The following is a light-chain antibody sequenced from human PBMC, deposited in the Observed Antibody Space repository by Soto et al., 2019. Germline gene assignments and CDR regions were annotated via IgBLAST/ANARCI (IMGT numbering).Light chain of an antibody. V-gene: IGKV1-39*01. Sequence: DIQMTQSPSSLSASVGDRVTITCRASQSISSYLNWYQQKPGKAPKLLIYAASSLQSGVPSRFSGSGSGTYFTLTISSLQPEDFATYYCQQGHSNPITLGQGTRLEIK. J-gene: IGKJ5*01. CDR1: QSISSY. CDR2: AAS. CDR3: QQGHSNPIT.